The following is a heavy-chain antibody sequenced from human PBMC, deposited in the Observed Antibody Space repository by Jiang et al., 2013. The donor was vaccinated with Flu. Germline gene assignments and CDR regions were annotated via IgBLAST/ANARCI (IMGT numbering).Heavy chain of an antibody. J-gene: IGHJ3*02. CDR1: GGTFSSYA. CDR3: ARGWRYYYDSSGDDAFDI. V-gene: IGHV1-69*01. CDR2: IIPIFGTA. Sequence: GAEVKKPGSSVKVSCKASGGTFSSYAISWVRQAPGQGLEWMGGIIPIFGTANYAQKFQGRVTITADESTSTAYMELSSLRSEDTAVYYCARGWRYYYDSSGDDAFDIWGQGTMVTVSS. D-gene: IGHD3-22*01.